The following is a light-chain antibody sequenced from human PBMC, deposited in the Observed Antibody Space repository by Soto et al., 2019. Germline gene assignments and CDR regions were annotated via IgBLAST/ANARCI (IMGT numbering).Light chain of an antibody. CDR3: QQHASSPRT. J-gene: IGKJ1*01. CDR2: GAS. Sequence: EIVLTQSPGTLSLSPGERATLSCRASQSLSRTYIAWYQQNPGQAPRLLIYGASSRATGIPDRFSGSGYGTDFTLTISRLEPEDFAVYFCQQHASSPRTFGQGTKVEIK. V-gene: IGKV3-20*01. CDR1: QSLSRTY.